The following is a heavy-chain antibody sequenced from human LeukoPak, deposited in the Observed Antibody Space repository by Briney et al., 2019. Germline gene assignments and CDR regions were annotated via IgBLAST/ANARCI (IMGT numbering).Heavy chain of an antibody. CDR1: GGTFSSYA. CDR2: IIPIFGTA. CDR3: ARLSGSSPDYYYYYGMDV. Sequence: SVKVSCKASGGTFSSYAISWVRQAPGQGLEWMGGIIPIFGTANYAQKFQGRVTITADESTSTAYMELSSLGSEDTAVYYCARLSGSSPDYYYYYGMDVWGQGTTVTVSS. V-gene: IGHV1-69*13. J-gene: IGHJ6*02. D-gene: IGHD6-13*01.